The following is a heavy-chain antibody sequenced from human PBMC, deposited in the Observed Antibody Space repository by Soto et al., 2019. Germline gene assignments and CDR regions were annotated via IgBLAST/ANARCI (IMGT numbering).Heavy chain of an antibody. J-gene: IGHJ4*02. CDR1: GGSFSGYY. Sequence: SETLSLTCAVYGGSFSGYYWSWIRQPPGKGLEWIGEINHSGSTNYNPSLKSRVTISVDTSKNQFSLKLSSVTAADTAVYYCARGRRGGIAARLYYFDYWGQGTLVTVSS. CDR2: INHSGST. V-gene: IGHV4-34*01. D-gene: IGHD6-6*01. CDR3: ARGRRGGIAARLYYFDY.